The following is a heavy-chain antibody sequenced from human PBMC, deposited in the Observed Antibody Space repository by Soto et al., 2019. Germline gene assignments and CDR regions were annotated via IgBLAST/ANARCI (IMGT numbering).Heavy chain of an antibody. CDR2: ISSSSSYI. Sequence: GGSLRLSCAASGFTFSYYSMNWVRQAPGKGLEWVSSISSSSSYIYYADSVKGRFTISRDNAKNSLYLQMNSLRAEDTAVYYCAREVEWELRWFDPWGQGTLVTVS. CDR3: AREVEWELRWFDP. D-gene: IGHD1-26*01. V-gene: IGHV3-21*01. J-gene: IGHJ5*02. CDR1: GFTFSYYS.